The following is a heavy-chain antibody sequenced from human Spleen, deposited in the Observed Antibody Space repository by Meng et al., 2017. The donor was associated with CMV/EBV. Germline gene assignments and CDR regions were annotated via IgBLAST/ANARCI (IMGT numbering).Heavy chain of an antibody. V-gene: IGHV3-23*03. D-gene: IGHD3-10*01. CDR2: IYAGAGST. J-gene: IGHJ6*02. Sequence: GESLKISCATSGFTFSSYAMSWVRQAPGKGLEWVSVIYAGAGSTDYADSVKGRFTISRGNSKNTLYVQMNSLRAEDTAVYYCARDPGLYGMDVWGQGTTVTVSS. CDR1: GFTFSSYA. CDR3: ARDPGLYGMDV.